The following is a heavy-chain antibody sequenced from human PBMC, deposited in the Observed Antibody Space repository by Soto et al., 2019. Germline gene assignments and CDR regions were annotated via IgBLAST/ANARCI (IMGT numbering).Heavy chain of an antibody. CDR3: ARDTMTGYLQFDY. Sequence: QVQLVQSGAEVKKPGASVKDSCRASGYTFTNYGISWVRQAPGQGLEWMGWINANNGNTNYAQTLQGRVTMTTDTSTSTAYMELRSLRSDDTAVYYCARDTMTGYLQFDYWGQGTLVTVSS. J-gene: IGHJ4*02. D-gene: IGHD3-9*01. CDR2: INANNGNT. CDR1: GYTFTNYG. V-gene: IGHV1-18*01.